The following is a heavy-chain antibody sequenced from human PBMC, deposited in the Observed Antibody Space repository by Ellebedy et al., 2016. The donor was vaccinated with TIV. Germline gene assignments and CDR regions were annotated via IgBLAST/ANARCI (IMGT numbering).Heavy chain of an antibody. V-gene: IGHV3-7*03. J-gene: IGHJ3*01. CDR3: ARARGYDTFGHDACDL. Sequence: PGGSLRLSCAASGFTFSNSWMNWVRQAPGKGLEWVANIKTDGTEKNYVDSVKGRFIISRDNAKNSLYLQMNSLRAEDTAVYFCARARGYDTFGHDACDLWGQGTVVTVSS. D-gene: IGHD3-3*01. CDR2: IKTDGTEK. CDR1: GFTFSNSW.